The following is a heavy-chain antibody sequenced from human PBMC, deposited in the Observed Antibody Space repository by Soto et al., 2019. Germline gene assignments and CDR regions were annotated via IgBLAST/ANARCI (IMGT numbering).Heavy chain of an antibody. Sequence: ASVKVSCKASGYTFTSYGISWVRQAPGQGLEWMGWISAYNGNTNYTQKLQGRVTMTPDTSTSTAYMELRSLRSDDTAVYYCARDRIGAAGRYYYYGRDVWGQGTTVTVSS. J-gene: IGHJ6*02. D-gene: IGHD6-13*01. CDR2: ISAYNGNT. CDR3: ARDRIGAAGRYYYYGRDV. CDR1: GYTFTSYG. V-gene: IGHV1-18*01.